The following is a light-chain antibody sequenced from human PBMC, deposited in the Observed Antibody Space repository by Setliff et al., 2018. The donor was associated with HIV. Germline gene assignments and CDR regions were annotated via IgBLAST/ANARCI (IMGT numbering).Light chain of an antibody. Sequence: QSALTQPASVSGSPGQSITISCTGASSDVGGYDYVSWYQQQPGKAPKLMIYDVSIRPSVVYNRFSGSKSGNTASLTISGLLDEDEADYYCSSYTTTDTLVFATGTKV. CDR3: SSYTTTDTLV. CDR1: SSDVGGYDY. V-gene: IGLV2-14*03. J-gene: IGLJ1*01. CDR2: DVS.